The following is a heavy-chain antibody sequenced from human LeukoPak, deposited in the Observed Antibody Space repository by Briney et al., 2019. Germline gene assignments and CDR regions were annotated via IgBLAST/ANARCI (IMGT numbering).Heavy chain of an antibody. CDR1: GGTFSSYA. D-gene: IGHD5-12*01. Sequence: GASVKVSCKASGGTFSSYAISWVRQAPGQGLEWMGRIIPIFGIANYAQKFQGRVTITADKSTSTAYMELSSLRSEDTAVYYCARVGSGYDPYCFDYWGQGTLVTVSS. CDR3: ARVGSGYDPYCFDY. J-gene: IGHJ4*02. V-gene: IGHV1-69*04. CDR2: IIPIFGIA.